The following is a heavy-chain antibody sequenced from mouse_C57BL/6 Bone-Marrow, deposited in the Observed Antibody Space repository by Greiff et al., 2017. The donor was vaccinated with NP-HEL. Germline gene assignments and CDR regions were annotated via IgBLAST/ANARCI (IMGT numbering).Heavy chain of an antibody. D-gene: IGHD2-2*01. J-gene: IGHJ4*01. CDR1: GFTFSDYY. CDR3: ARQKIWLRRRGAMDY. CDR2: ISNGGGST. Sequence: EVMLVESGGGLVQPGGSLKLSCAASGFTFSDYYMYWVRQTPEKRLEWVAYISNGGGSTYYPATVKGRFPISRDNAKNTLYMQMSRLKTEDTAMYYCARQKIWLRRRGAMDYWGQGTSVTVSS. V-gene: IGHV5-12*01.